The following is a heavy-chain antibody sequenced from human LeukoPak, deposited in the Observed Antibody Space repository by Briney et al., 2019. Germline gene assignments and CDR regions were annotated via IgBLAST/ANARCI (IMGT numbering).Heavy chain of an antibody. CDR1: GYTFTSYG. V-gene: IGHV1-18*01. Sequence: GASVKVSCKASGYTFTSYGFSWVRQAPGQGLEWKGWINAYNGNTNYAQKLQGRVTMTTDTSTSTAYMELRSLRFDDTAVYYCARRRGTTLSFDHWGQGTPVTVSS. CDR2: INAYNGNT. J-gene: IGHJ4*02. D-gene: IGHD1-1*01. CDR3: ARRRGTTLSFDH.